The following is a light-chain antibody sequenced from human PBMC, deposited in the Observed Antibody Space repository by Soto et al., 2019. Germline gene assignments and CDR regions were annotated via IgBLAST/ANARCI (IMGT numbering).Light chain of an antibody. J-gene: IGKJ4*01. CDR1: QSISSY. V-gene: IGKV1-39*01. CDR2: AAS. Sequence: DIQMTQSPSSLSASVGDRVTITCRASQSISSYLNWYQQKPGKAPKLLIYAASSLQSGVPSRFSGSGSGTDFTLTISSLQLEDFATYYCQQSYSTLFTVGEGTKVEIK. CDR3: QQSYSTLFT.